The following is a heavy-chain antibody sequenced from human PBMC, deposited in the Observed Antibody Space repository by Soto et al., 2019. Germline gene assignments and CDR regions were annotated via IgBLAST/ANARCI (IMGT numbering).Heavy chain of an antibody. V-gene: IGHV5-51*01. Sequence: GESLKISCKGSGYSFTTYWIGWVRQMPGKGLEWMGIIYPGDSDTRYSPSFQGQVTLSADKSISTAYLQWKSLKASDTAMYYCARYMKDVPGSSQYFYYGMDVWGQGTTVTVSS. CDR3: ARYMKDVPGSSQYFYYGMDV. J-gene: IGHJ6*02. CDR2: IYPGDSDT. D-gene: IGHD6-6*01. CDR1: GYSFTTYW.